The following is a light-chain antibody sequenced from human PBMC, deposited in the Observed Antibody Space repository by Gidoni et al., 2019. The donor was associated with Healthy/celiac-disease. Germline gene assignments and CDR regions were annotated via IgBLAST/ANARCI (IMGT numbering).Light chain of an antibody. CDR1: QSTSSY. V-gene: IGKV1-39*01. CDR2: AAS. J-gene: IGKJ4*01. Sequence: DIQMTQSPSSLSASVGDRVTITCRASQSTSSYLNWYQQNPGKAPTLLIYAASSLQSGVPSSFSGSGSGTDFTLTISSLQPEDFATYYCQQSYSTPLTFGGGTKVEIK. CDR3: QQSYSTPLT.